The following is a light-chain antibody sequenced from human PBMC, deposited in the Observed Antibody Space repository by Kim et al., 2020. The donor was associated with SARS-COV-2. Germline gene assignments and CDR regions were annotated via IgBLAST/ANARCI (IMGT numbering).Light chain of an antibody. CDR3: NSRDSNDNVL. CDR1: SLRSYY. J-gene: IGLJ2*01. Sequence: SYELTQDPAVSVALGQTVRITCQGDSLRSYYATWYQQKPGQAPIVVMYGKNNRPSGIPDRFSGSSSGNTASLTITGTQAGDEADYYCNSRDSNDNVLFGGGTKVTVL. CDR2: GKN. V-gene: IGLV3-19*01.